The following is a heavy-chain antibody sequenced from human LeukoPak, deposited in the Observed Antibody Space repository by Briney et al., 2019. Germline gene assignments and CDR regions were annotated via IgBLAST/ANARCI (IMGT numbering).Heavy chain of an antibody. V-gene: IGHV3-15*01. Sequence: PGGSLRLSCAASGFTFSNAWMSWVRQAPGKGLEWVGRIKSKTDGGTTDYAAPVKGRFTISRDDSENTLYLQMNSLKTEDTAVYYCNKERRASGCYNWFDPWGQGTLVIVSS. D-gene: IGHD3-3*01. CDR1: GFTFSNAW. CDR3: NKERRASGCYNWFDP. J-gene: IGHJ5*02. CDR2: IKSKTDGGTT.